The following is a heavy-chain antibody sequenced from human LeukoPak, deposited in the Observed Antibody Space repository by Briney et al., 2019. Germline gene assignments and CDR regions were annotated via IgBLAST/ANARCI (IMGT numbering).Heavy chain of an antibody. J-gene: IGHJ4*02. CDR2: ISGSGGST. Sequence: GGSLRLSCAASGFTFSSYAMSWVRQAPGKGLEWVSAISGSGGSTYYADSVKGRFTISRDNSKNTLYPQMNSLRAEDTAVYYCAKDQSRSWRPVADYWGQGTLVTVSS. V-gene: IGHV3-23*01. CDR1: GFTFSSYA. D-gene: IGHD6-13*01. CDR3: AKDQSRSWRPVADY.